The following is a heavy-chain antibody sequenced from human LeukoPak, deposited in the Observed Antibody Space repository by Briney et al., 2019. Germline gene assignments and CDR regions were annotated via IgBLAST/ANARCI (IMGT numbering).Heavy chain of an antibody. V-gene: IGHV2-70*04. CDR3: ARYGSGLYFDY. D-gene: IGHD3-10*01. CDR1: GFSLSTSGMR. CDR2: IDWDDDK. J-gene: IGHJ4*02. Sequence: SGPALVKPTQTLTLTCTFSGFSLSTSGMRVSWIRQPPGKALEWLARIDWDDDKFYSTSLKTRLTISKDTSKNQVVLTMTNMDPVDTATYYCARYGSGLYFDYWGQGTPVTVSS.